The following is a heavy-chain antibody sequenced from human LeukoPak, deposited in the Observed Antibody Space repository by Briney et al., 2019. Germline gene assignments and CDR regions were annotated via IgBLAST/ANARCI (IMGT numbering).Heavy chain of an antibody. D-gene: IGHD3-3*01. CDR1: GGSFSGYY. Sequence: PSETLSLTCAVYGGSFSGYYWSWIRQPPGKGLEWIGEINHSGSTNYNPSLKSRVTISVDTPKNQFSLKLSSVTAADTAVYYCARRVKSFWSGYYHFDYWGQGTLVTVSS. CDR2: INHSGST. J-gene: IGHJ4*02. V-gene: IGHV4-34*01. CDR3: ARRVKSFWSGYYHFDY.